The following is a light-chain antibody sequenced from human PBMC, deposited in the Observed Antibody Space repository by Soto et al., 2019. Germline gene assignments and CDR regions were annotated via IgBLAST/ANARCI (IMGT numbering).Light chain of an antibody. CDR3: QQSYSSPIT. J-gene: IGKJ5*01. CDR1: QSVSSN. CDR2: GAS. Sequence: ELVMTQSPATLSVSPGERATLSCRASQSVSSNLAWYQQKPGQAPRLLIYGASTRATGIPARFSGSGSGTDFTLTISSLQPEDFATYYCQQSYSSPITFGQGTRLEIK. V-gene: IGKV3-15*01.